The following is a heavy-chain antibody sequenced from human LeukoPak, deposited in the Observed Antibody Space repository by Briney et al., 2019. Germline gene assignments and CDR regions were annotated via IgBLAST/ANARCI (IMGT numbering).Heavy chain of an antibody. D-gene: IGHD3-22*01. CDR1: GYTFTSYG. V-gene: IGHV1-18*01. Sequence: ASVKVSCKASGYTFTSYGISWVRQAPGQGLEWMGWISAYNGNTNYEQKLQGRVTMTTDTSTSTAYMELRSLRSDDTAVYYCARDRPYYDSSGYPGGYYYYYGMDVWGQGTTVTVSS. CDR3: ARDRPYYDSSGYPGGYYYYYGMDV. J-gene: IGHJ6*02. CDR2: ISAYNGNT.